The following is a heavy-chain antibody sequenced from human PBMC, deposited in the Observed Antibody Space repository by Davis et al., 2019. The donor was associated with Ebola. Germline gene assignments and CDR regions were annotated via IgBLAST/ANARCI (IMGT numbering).Heavy chain of an antibody. Sequence: SVKVSCKASGGTFSSYAISWVRQAPGQGLEWMGRIIPILGIANYAQKFQGRVTITADKSTSTAYMELSSLRSEDTAVYYWARGGYCSGGSCTRAYYYYGMDVWGQGTTVTVSS. CDR1: GGTFSSYA. CDR3: ARGGYCSGGSCTRAYYYYGMDV. V-gene: IGHV1-69*04. J-gene: IGHJ6*02. D-gene: IGHD2-15*01. CDR2: IIPILGIA.